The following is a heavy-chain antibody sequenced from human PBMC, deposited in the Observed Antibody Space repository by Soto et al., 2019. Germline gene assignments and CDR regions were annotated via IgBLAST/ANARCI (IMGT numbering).Heavy chain of an antibody. J-gene: IGHJ4*02. CDR3: AKDTYYHDSSGYYIFDY. D-gene: IGHD3-22*01. V-gene: IGHV1-8*01. CDR1: GYTFTSYD. Sequence: GASVKVSCKASGYTFTSYDINWVRQATGQGLEWMGWMNPNSGNTDYAQKFRGRVTMTRDTSIRTAYMELSGLTSEDTAVYYCAKDTYYHDSSGYYIFDYWGQGTLVTVSS. CDR2: MNPNSGNT.